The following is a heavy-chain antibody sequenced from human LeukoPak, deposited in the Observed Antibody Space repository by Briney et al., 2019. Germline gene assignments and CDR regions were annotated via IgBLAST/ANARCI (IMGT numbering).Heavy chain of an antibody. CDR3: ATFNSYYDFWSDY. D-gene: IGHD3-3*01. Sequence: ASVKVSCKVSGYTLTELSMHWVRQAPGKGLEWMRGFDPEDGETIYAQKFQGRVTMTEDTSTDTAYMELSSLRSEDTAVYYCATFNSYYDFWSDYWGQGTLVTVSS. V-gene: IGHV1-24*01. J-gene: IGHJ4*02. CDR2: FDPEDGET. CDR1: GYTLTELS.